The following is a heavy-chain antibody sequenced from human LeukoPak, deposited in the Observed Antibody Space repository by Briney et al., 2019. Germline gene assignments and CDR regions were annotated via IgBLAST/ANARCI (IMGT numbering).Heavy chain of an antibody. CDR1: GGSVSSYY. V-gene: IGHV4-59*02. J-gene: IGHJ4*02. D-gene: IGHD6-19*01. CDR3: ARGSGWYFY. CDR2: IFYSGST. Sequence: RSETLSPTCTVSGGSVSSYYWSWIRQPPGKGLEWIGYIFYSGSTNYNPSLKSRVTISVDTSKNQFSLKLSSVTAADTAVYYCARGSGWYFYWGQGTLVTVSS.